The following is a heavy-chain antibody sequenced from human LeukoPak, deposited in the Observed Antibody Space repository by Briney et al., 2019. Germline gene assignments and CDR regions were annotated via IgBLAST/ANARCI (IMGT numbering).Heavy chain of an antibody. CDR2: IRQDGSEK. Sequence: PGGSLRLSCAVSGFTFTDYWINWVRQAPGKGLGWVASIRQDGSEKTYVDSVKGRFTISRDNTKNSLSLQVNSLRVEDTAVYYCARDGTAAGLYFDLWGQGTLVTVSS. J-gene: IGHJ4*01. D-gene: IGHD6-13*01. V-gene: IGHV3-7*01. CDR3: ARDGTAAGLYFDL. CDR1: GFTFTDYW.